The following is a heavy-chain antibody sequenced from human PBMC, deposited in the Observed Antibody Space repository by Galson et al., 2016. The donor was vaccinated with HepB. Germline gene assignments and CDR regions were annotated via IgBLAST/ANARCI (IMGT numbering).Heavy chain of an antibody. Sequence: SLRLSCAASGFTFSSYSMNWVRQAPGKGLEWVSSISSVSSYIYYADSMKGRFTVSRDNAKNSLYLQMNSLRAEDTAVYYCAGDRVGSSYYMDHFDYWGQGTLVTVSS. V-gene: IGHV3-21*01. CDR1: GFTFSSYS. CDR3: AGDRVGSSYYMDHFDY. CDR2: ISSVSSYI. D-gene: IGHD1-26*01. J-gene: IGHJ4*02.